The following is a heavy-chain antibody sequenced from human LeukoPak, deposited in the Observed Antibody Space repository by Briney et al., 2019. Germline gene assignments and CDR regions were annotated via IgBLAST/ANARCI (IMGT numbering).Heavy chain of an antibody. D-gene: IGHD2-2*01. Sequence: GGSLRLSCAASGFTFSSYSMNWVRQAPGKGLEWVSYISSSSSAIYYADSVKGRFTISRDNAKNSLYLQMNSLRAEDTAVYYCARTYCSSTSCPFPDDAFDIWGQGTMVTVSS. CDR3: ARTYCSSTSCPFPDDAFDI. V-gene: IGHV3-48*04. CDR2: ISSSSSAI. CDR1: GFTFSSYS. J-gene: IGHJ3*02.